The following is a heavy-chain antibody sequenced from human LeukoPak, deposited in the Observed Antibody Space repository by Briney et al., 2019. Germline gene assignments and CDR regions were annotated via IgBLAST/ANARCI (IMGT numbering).Heavy chain of an antibody. CDR2: IRYDGSNK. CDR3: ARALELPHHGPWRFDP. J-gene: IGHJ5*02. CDR1: GFIFSSYG. D-gene: IGHD2-15*01. Sequence: GSLRLSCAASGFIFSSYGMHWVRQAPGKGLEWVAVIRYDGSNKYYADSVKGRFTISRDNSKNTLYLQMNSLRVEDTAVYYCARALELPHHGPWRFDPWGQGTLVTVSS. V-gene: IGHV3-33*01.